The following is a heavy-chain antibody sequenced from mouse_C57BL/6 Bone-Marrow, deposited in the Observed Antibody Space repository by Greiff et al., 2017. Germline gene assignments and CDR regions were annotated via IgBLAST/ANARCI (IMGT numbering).Heavy chain of an antibody. V-gene: IGHV1-69*01. Sequence: QVQLQQSGAELVMPGASVKLSCKASGYTFTSYWMHWVKQRPGQGLEWIGEIDPSDSYTNYTQKFKGKSTLTVDKSSSTAYMQLSSLTSEDSAVYYCARGSYVPDYWGQGTTLTVSS. CDR1: GYTFTSYW. J-gene: IGHJ2*01. CDR3: ARGSYVPDY. CDR2: IDPSDSYT. D-gene: IGHD1-1*01.